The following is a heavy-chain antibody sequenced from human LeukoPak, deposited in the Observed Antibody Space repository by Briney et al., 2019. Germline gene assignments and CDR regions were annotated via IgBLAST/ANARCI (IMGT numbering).Heavy chain of an antibody. CDR3: ARENDFWSGHVDY. Sequence: PSETLSLTCAVYGGSFSGYYWSWIRQPPGKGLEWIGEINHSGSTNYNPSLKSRVTISVDTSKNQFSLKLSSVTAADTAVYYCARENDFWSGHVDYWGQGTLVTVSS. CDR2: INHSGST. D-gene: IGHD3-3*01. CDR1: GGSFSGYY. V-gene: IGHV4-34*01. J-gene: IGHJ4*02.